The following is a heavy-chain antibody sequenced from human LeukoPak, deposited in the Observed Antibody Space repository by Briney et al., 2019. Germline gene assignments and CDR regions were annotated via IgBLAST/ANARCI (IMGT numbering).Heavy chain of an antibody. Sequence: SETLSLTCTVSGGSISSGGYHWSWIRQPPGKGLEWIGYIYHSGSTYYNPSLKSRVTISVDRSKNQFSLKLSSVTAADTAVYYCARVGGLVTNYYYMDVWGKGTTVTVSS. D-gene: IGHD3-16*02. V-gene: IGHV4-30-2*01. J-gene: IGHJ6*03. CDR2: IYHSGST. CDR1: GGSISSGGYH. CDR3: ARVGGLVTNYYYMDV.